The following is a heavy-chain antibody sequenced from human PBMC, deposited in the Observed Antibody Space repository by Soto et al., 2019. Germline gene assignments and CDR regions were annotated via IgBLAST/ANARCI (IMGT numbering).Heavy chain of an antibody. Sequence: VGSLRLSCGASGFTFSNYGMAWVRQAPGKGLESVSGISDNGGTTYHADSVKGRFTISRDNSKNTLYLQMNSLRAEDTAVYYCAKDPLGSYGSGSYYSLVLDYWGQGTLVTVSS. CDR2: ISDNGGTT. D-gene: IGHD3-10*01. CDR1: GFTFSNYG. J-gene: IGHJ4*02. CDR3: AKDPLGSYGSGSYYSLVLDY. V-gene: IGHV3-23*01.